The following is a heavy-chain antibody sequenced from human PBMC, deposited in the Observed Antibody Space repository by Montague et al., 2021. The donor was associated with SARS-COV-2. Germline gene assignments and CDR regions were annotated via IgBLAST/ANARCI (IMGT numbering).Heavy chain of an antibody. CDR3: ANFRLTLLLFGSVYYGMDV. Sequence: SETLSLTCTVSGGSISSYYWSWIRQPPGRGPQWIGYISYSGSTNYNPSLKSRVTISVDTSKNHFTLRLSSVTAADTAVYYCANFRLTLLLFGSVYYGMDVWGQGTTVTVSS. V-gene: IGHV4-59*01. CDR1: GGSISSYY. J-gene: IGHJ6*02. D-gene: IGHD2-21*02. CDR2: ISYSGST.